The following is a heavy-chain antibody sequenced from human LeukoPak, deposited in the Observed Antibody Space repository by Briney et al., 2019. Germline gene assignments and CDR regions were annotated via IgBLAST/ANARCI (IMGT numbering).Heavy chain of an antibody. D-gene: IGHD2-2*02. CDR1: GGSFSGYY. V-gene: IGHV4-34*01. Sequence: SETLFLTCAVYGGSFSGYYWSWIRQPPGKGLEWIGEINHSGSANYNPSLKSRVTISVDTSKNQFSLKLSSVTAADTAVYYCARGLRRPCSSTSCYTNYYYGMDVWGQGTTVTVSS. CDR3: ARGLRRPCSSTSCYTNYYYGMDV. CDR2: INHSGSA. J-gene: IGHJ6*02.